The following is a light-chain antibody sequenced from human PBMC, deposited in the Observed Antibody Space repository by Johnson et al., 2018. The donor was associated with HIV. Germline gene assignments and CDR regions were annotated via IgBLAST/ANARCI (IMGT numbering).Light chain of an antibody. V-gene: IGLV1-51*02. CDR3: GTWDSSLSAYV. Sequence: SVLTQPPSVSAAPGQKVTISCSGSSSNTGRNYVSWYQQLPGTAPKVLIYENNKRPSGIPARFSGSKSGTSATLGITGPQTGDEADYYCGTWDSSLSAYVFGTGTKVTVL. CDR2: ENN. J-gene: IGLJ1*01. CDR1: SSNTGRNY.